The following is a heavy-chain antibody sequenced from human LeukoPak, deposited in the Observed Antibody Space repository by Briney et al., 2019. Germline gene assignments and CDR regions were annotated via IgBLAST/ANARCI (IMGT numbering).Heavy chain of an antibody. CDR2: ISSSSSTI. Sequence: GGSLRLSCAASGFTFSSYWMSWVRQAPGKGLEWVSYISSSSSTIYYADSVKGRFTISRDNAKNSLYLQMNSLRAEDTAVYYCAREGTYYYDSSGYTFDYWGQGTLVTVSS. J-gene: IGHJ4*02. CDR1: GFTFSSYW. D-gene: IGHD3-22*01. V-gene: IGHV3-48*01. CDR3: AREGTYYYDSSGYTFDY.